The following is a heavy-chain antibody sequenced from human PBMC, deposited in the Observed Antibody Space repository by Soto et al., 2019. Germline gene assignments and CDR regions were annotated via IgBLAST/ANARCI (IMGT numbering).Heavy chain of an antibody. J-gene: IGHJ4*02. CDR2: ISANNGHT. CDR3: ARSTDYYGSGSTAFDY. CDR1: GYTFTNYG. V-gene: IGHV1-18*01. Sequence: QVHLVQSGAEVKKPGASVKVSCKTSGYTFTNYGIIWVRQAPGQGLEWMGWISANNGHTHYTQKVQGRVTMTTDTXTXIAYMELRSLRSDDTAVYYCARSTDYYGSGSTAFDYWGQGTLVTVSS. D-gene: IGHD3-10*01.